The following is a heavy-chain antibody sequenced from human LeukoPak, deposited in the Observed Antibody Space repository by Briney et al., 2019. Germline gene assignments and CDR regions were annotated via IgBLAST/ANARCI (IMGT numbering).Heavy chain of an antibody. Sequence: PGRSLRLSCAASGFTFSSYGMHWVRQAPGKGLEWVAVTWYDGSNKYYADSVKGRFTISRDNSKNTLYLQMNSLRAEDTAVYYCARDFRNYYYYGMDVWGKGTTVTVSS. J-gene: IGHJ6*04. CDR3: ARDFRNYYYYGMDV. CDR1: GFTFSSYG. CDR2: TWYDGSNK. V-gene: IGHV3-33*01.